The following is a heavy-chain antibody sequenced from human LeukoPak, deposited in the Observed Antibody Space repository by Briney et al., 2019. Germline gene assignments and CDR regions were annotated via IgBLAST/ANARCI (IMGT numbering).Heavy chain of an antibody. D-gene: IGHD3-10*01. V-gene: IGHV3-30*03. CDR2: ISYDGSNK. CDR3: ARFGGFGELPKPFDY. CDR1: GFTFSDYY. Sequence: GGSLRLSCAASGFTFSDYYMSWIRQAPGKGLEWVAVISYDGSNKYYADSVKGRFTISRDNSKNTLYLQMNSLRAEDTAVYYCARFGGFGELPKPFDYWGQGTLVTVSS. J-gene: IGHJ4*02.